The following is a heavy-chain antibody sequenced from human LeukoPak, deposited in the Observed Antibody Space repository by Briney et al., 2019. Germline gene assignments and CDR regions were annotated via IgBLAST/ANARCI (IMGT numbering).Heavy chain of an antibody. D-gene: IGHD3-10*01. CDR3: ARGPRITLIRGGQWYYYYMDV. J-gene: IGHJ6*03. V-gene: IGHV3-30*02. CDR1: GFTFSSYG. Sequence: QPGGSLRLSCAASGFTFSSYGMHWVRQAPGKGLEWVAFIRYDGSNKYYADSVKGRFTISRDNSKNTLYLQMKSLRAEDTAVYYCARGPRITLIRGGQWYYYYMDVWGKGTTVTISS. CDR2: IRYDGSNK.